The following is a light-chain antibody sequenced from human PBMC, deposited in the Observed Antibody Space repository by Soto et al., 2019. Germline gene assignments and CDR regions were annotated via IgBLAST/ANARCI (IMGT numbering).Light chain of an antibody. Sequence: DIVLTQSPGTLSLSPGERATLSCRASQSVSSSYLAWYQQKPGQAPRLLIYGASSRATGIPDRFSGSGSGTDFTLTISRLEPGDFAVYYCQQYGSSPQTFGQGTKVEIK. CDR3: QQYGSSPQT. J-gene: IGKJ1*01. CDR1: QSVSSSY. CDR2: GAS. V-gene: IGKV3-20*01.